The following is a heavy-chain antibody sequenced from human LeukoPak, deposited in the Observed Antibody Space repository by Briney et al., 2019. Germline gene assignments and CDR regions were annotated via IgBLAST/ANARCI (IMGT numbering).Heavy chain of an antibody. CDR1: GFTFDDYG. CDR2: INRNGGST. Sequence: PGESLRLSCEASGFTFDDYGMSWVRQRPGRGLEWVSGINRNGGSTDYADSVKGRFTISRDNAKNSHSLQMNSLRVEDTALYYCARGFRNGPFDCWGQGTLVTVSS. D-gene: IGHD3-10*01. V-gene: IGHV3-20*04. J-gene: IGHJ4*02. CDR3: ARGFRNGPFDC.